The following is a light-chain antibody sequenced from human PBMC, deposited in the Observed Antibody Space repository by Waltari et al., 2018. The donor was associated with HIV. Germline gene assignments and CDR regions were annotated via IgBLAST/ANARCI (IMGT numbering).Light chain of an antibody. Sequence: QFVLTQAPSVSAAPGQNVTISCSGSSSNIGNNYVSWYQHFPGTAPKLLIYDMKKRPSGIPDRFSGSKSGTSATLAIAGLQTGDEADYYCGTWDSSLSVGLFGGGTKVTVL. CDR3: GTWDSSLSVGL. CDR2: DMK. V-gene: IGLV1-51*01. CDR1: SSNIGNNY. J-gene: IGLJ3*02.